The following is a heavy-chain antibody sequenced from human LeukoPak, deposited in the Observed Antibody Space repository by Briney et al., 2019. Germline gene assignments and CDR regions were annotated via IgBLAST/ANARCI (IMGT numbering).Heavy chain of an antibody. D-gene: IGHD5-24*01. J-gene: IGHJ4*02. CDR1: GYTFTGYY. Sequence: ASVKVSCKASGYTFTGYYMHWVRQATGQGLEWMGWINPNSGGTNYAQKFQGRVTMTRDTSISTAYMELSRLRSDDTAVYYCARAKTGGRWLQLGYWGQGTLVTVSS. CDR2: INPNSGGT. V-gene: IGHV1-2*02. CDR3: ARAKTGGRWLQLGY.